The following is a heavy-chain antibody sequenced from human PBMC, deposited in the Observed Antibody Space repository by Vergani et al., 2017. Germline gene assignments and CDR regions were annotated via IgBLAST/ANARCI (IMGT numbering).Heavy chain of an antibody. CDR1: GYTFTSYG. Sequence: QVQLVQSGAAVKKPGASVKVSCKASGYTFTSYGISWVRQAPGQGLEWMGWISAYNGNTNYAQKLQGRVTMTTDTSTSTAYMELRSLRSDDTAVYYCARVCSSTSCYWDNWFDPWGQGTLVTVSS. D-gene: IGHD2-2*01. V-gene: IGHV1-18*01. J-gene: IGHJ5*02. CDR2: ISAYNGNT. CDR3: ARVCSSTSCYWDNWFDP.